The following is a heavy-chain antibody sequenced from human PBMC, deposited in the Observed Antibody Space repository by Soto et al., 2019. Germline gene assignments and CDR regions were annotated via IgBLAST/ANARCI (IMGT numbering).Heavy chain of an antibody. CDR3: ARQWLDSYYFDY. Sequence: GGSLRLSCAASGFTFSSYAMHLVRQAPGKGLEYVSGISSNGGSTHYANSVKGRFTISRDNSKNTLYLQMGSLRAEDMAVYYCARQWLDSYYFDYWGQGTLVTVSS. CDR1: GFTFSSYA. D-gene: IGHD6-19*01. CDR2: ISSNGGST. J-gene: IGHJ4*02. V-gene: IGHV3-64*01.